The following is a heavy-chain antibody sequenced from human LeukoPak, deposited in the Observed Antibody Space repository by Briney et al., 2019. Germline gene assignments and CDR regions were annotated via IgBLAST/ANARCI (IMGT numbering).Heavy chain of an antibody. V-gene: IGHV3-21*01. J-gene: IGHJ4*02. D-gene: IGHD2-2*02. CDR1: GFTFSSYS. CDR3: ARDIGLGVPAAIHHPDY. Sequence: GGSLRLSCGASGFTFSSYSMNWVRQAPGKGLEWVSSISSSSSYIYYADSVKGRFTISRDNAKNSLYLQMNSLRAEDTAVYYCARDIGLGVPAAIHHPDYWGQGTLVTVSS. CDR2: ISSSSSYI.